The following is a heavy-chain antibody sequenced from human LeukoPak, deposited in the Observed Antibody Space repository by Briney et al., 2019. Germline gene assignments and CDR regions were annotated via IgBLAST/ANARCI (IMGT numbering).Heavy chain of an antibody. D-gene: IGHD4-11*01. CDR3: ARRSNYSGFDY. Sequence: SVKVSCKASGYTFTSYAMNWVRQAPGQGLGWMGGIIPIFGTANYAQKFQGRVTITADKSTSTAYMELSSLRSEDTAVYYCARRSNYSGFDYWGQGTLVTVSS. J-gene: IGHJ4*02. CDR1: GYTFTSYA. CDR2: IIPIFGTA. V-gene: IGHV1-69*06.